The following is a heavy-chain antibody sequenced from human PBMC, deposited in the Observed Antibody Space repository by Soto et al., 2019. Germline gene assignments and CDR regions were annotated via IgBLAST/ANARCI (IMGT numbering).Heavy chain of an antibody. J-gene: IGHJ4*02. CDR1: GGSLRGYY. CDR3: ARGQEGVVATH. Sequence: QVQLQQWGAGLLKPSETRSRNCAVTGGSLRGYYWSWIRQPPGKGLEWIGEVKDAGRTNYSPSLRGRVTTSSDTCNNQFSLRLNSVTAAETGVYACARGQEGVVATHWDQGSLVTVSS. V-gene: IGHV4-34*01. D-gene: IGHD5-12*01. CDR2: VKDAGRT.